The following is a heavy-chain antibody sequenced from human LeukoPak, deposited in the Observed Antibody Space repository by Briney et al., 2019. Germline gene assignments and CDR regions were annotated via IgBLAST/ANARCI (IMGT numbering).Heavy chain of an antibody. Sequence: XXAXGXGXXXVAVVSYDGTQKKYADSVKGRFTISRDNSKNTLYLQMDSLRVEDMAVYYCARSPVATAVNYWFDPWGQGTLDTVSS. J-gene: IGHJ5*02. CDR3: ARSPVATAVNYWFDP. D-gene: IGHD2-21*01. V-gene: IGHV3-30*01. CDR2: VSYDGTQK.